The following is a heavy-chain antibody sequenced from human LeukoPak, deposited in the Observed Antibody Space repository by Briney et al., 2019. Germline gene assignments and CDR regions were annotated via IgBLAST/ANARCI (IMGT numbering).Heavy chain of an antibody. CDR3: ATGAFILTGSYYYGMDV. CDR1: GYTLTELS. CDR2: FDPKDGET. Sequence: ASVKVSCKVSGYTLTELSMHWVRQAPGKGLEWMGGFDPKDGETIYAQKFQGRVTMTEDTSTDTAYMELSSLRSEDTAVYYCATGAFILTGSYYYGMDVWGQGTTVTVSS. J-gene: IGHJ6*02. D-gene: IGHD3-9*01. V-gene: IGHV1-24*01.